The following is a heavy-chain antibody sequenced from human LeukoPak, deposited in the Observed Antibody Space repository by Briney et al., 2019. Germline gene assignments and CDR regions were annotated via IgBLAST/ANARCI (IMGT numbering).Heavy chain of an antibody. D-gene: IGHD5-12*01. CDR3: ARVRSTGYPYYFEY. CDR2: MNPNSGST. V-gene: IGHV1-8*03. Sequence: ASVKVSCKASGYTFTSYDINWVRQANGQGLEWMGWMNPNSGSTGYAQKFQGRVTITRNTSISTAYMELSGLRSEDTAVYYCARVRSTGYPYYFEYWGQGTLVTVSS. J-gene: IGHJ4*02. CDR1: GYTFTSYD.